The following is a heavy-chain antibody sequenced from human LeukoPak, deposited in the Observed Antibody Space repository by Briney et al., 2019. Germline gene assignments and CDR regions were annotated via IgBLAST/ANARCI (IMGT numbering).Heavy chain of an antibody. CDR3: ARAPITSPFYFDY. CDR2: INWSGGST. D-gene: IGHD3-10*01. Sequence: GGPLRLSCTASGFAFDEHGMSWVRQVPGKGLEWVSGINWSGGSTGYADPLRGRFTISRDNAKNSLYLQMDSLRGEDTALYYCARAPITSPFYFDYWGQGTLVTVSS. V-gene: IGHV3-20*04. J-gene: IGHJ4*02. CDR1: GFAFDEHG.